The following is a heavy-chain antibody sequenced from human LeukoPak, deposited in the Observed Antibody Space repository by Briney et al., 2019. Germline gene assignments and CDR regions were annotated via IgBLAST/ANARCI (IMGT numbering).Heavy chain of an antibody. V-gene: IGHV1-2*06. D-gene: IGHD1-1*01. J-gene: IGHJ4*02. CDR3: ARAPFSTGDY. CDR1: GYTFTGYY. Sequence: APVKASCKASGYTFTGYYMHWVRQAPGQGLEWMGRINPNSGGTNYAQKFQGRVTMTRDTSIGTAYMELSRLRSDDTAVYYCARAPFSTGDYWGQGTLVTVSS. CDR2: INPNSGGT.